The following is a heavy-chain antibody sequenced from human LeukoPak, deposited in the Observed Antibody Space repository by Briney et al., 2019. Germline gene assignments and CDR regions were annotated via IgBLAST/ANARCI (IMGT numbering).Heavy chain of an antibody. J-gene: IGHJ6*02. CDR2: INPSGGST. D-gene: IGHD2-8*01. CDR3: AREDVVLVDAVRYYYHGMDV. CDR1: GYNFISYY. V-gene: IGHV1-46*01. Sequence: ASVKVSCKASGYNFISYYMHWVRQAPGQGLEWMGIINPSGGSTSYAQKFQDRVTMTRDPSTSTVYMELSSLKSEDTAVYYCAREDVVLVDAVRYYYHGMDVWGQGTTVTVSS.